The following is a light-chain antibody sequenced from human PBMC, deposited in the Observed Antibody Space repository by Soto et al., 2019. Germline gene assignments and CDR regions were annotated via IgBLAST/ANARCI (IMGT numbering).Light chain of an antibody. CDR2: DAS. CDR3: NQYDNPPLT. V-gene: IGKV1-33*01. CDR1: QDISNY. J-gene: IGKJ4*01. Sequence: DIQMTQSPSSLSASVGDRVTITCQASQDISNYLNWYQQKPGKAPKLLIYDASNLETGVPSRFSGSESGTDFTFTITSLQPEDIATYYCNQYDNPPLTFGGGTKVEIK.